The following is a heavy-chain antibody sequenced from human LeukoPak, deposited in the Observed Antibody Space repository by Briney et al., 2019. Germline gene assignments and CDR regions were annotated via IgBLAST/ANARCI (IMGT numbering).Heavy chain of an antibody. CDR2: INRRGHT. J-gene: IGHJ4*02. CDR1: GFTFDRFT. V-gene: IGHV3-43*01. D-gene: IGHD2-21*02. CDR3: AKEVDCPSDCLFFHS. Sequence: GGSLRLSCAASGFTFDRFTIHWVRQTPGKGLEWVSLINRRGHTFYADSVKGRFTISRDNSRNSVFLQMNSLRPEDTALYHCAKEVDCPSDCLFFHSWGQETLVTVSS.